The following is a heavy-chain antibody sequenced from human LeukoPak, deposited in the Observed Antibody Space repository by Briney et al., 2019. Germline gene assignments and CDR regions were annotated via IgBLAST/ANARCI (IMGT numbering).Heavy chain of an antibody. CDR1: GGSFSGYY. D-gene: IGHD3-10*01. V-gene: IGHV4-34*01. CDR2: INHSGST. Sequence: SETLSLTCAVYGGSFSGYYWSWIRQPPGKGLEWIGEINHSGSTNYNPSLKSRVTISVDTSKNQFSLKLSSVTAADTAVNYCAGDTMVRGVITTIDYWGQGTLVTVSS. CDR3: AGDTMVRGVITTIDY. J-gene: IGHJ4*02.